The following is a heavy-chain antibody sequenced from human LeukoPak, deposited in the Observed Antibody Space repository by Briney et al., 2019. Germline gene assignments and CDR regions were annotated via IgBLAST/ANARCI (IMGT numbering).Heavy chain of an antibody. CDR1: GFTFSNSA. V-gene: IGHV3-23*01. CDR3: ARGSGYLDY. CDR2: ISASGDTT. Sequence: GGSLRLSCAASGFTFSNSAMTWVRQSPGKGLEWVSDISASGDTTHYADSVKGRFTISRDNSKNTLYLQMNNLRAEDAAVYYCARGSGYLDYWGQGTLVTVSS. D-gene: IGHD3-16*01. J-gene: IGHJ4*02.